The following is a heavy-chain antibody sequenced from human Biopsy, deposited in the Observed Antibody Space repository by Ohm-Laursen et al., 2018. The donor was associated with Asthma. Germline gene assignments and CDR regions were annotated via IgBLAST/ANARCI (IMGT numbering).Heavy chain of an antibody. Sequence: SLRLSCAASGFSFSDYYMTWMRQAPGKGLEWVSSITGSGGFTYYADSVKGRFTISRDKSENTLYLQMNSLRAEDTAVYYCARGDSSNWSHYYFDYWGQGTLVTVSS. CDR3: ARGDSSNWSHYYFDY. CDR2: ITGSGGFT. V-gene: IGHV3-11*05. CDR1: GFSFSDYY. J-gene: IGHJ4*02. D-gene: IGHD3-22*01.